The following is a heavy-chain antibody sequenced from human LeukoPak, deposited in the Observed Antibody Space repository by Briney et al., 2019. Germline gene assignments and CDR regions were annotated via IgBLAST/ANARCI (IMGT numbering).Heavy chain of an antibody. CDR2: IYYSGST. CDR3: ARYAQADWFDP. J-gene: IGHJ5*02. D-gene: IGHD2-2*01. V-gene: IGHV4-59*01. Sequence: PSETLSLTCTVSGVSISSYYWSWIRQPPGKGLEWIGYIYYSGSTNYNPSLKSRVTISVDTSKNQFSLKLSSVTAADTAVYYCARYAQADWFDPRGQGTLVTVSS. CDR1: GVSISSYY.